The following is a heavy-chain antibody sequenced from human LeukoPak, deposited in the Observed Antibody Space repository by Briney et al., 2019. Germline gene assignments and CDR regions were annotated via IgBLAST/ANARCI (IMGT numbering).Heavy chain of an antibody. Sequence: PGGSLRLSCTASGFIFSGSWMAWIRQAPAKGLEWVAIIKKDGSEKYYVDSMKGRFTISRDNAKNSLFLQMNSLRAEDTAIYYCTTDTRYSAGHWGQGTLVTVSS. V-gene: IGHV3-7*01. CDR3: TTDTRYSAGH. D-gene: IGHD1-14*01. J-gene: IGHJ4*02. CDR1: GFIFSGSW. CDR2: IKKDGSEK.